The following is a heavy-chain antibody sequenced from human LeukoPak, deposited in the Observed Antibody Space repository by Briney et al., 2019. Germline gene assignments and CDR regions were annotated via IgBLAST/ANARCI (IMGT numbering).Heavy chain of an antibody. V-gene: IGHV2-70*17. CDR3: ARMTPDSPSFDY. CDR1: GFSLSTPEMC. J-gene: IGHJ4*02. Sequence: ESGPTLVNPTQTLTLTCTFSGFSLSTPEMCVTWIGQPPGKALEWLARIDWDDDKFYSPSLRTRLTISKDTPKNQVVLGMTNMDPVDTGTYYCARMTPDSPSFDYWGQGALITASS. D-gene: IGHD2-15*01. CDR2: IDWDDDK.